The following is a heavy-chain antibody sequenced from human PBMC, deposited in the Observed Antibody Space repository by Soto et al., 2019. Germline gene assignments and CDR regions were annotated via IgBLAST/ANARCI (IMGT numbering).Heavy chain of an antibody. CDR2: IDPSDSYT. CDR3: ARHDYHDSSGYYYVRGYYYYGMDV. J-gene: IGHJ6*02. Sequence: GESLKISCKGSGYSFTSYWISWVRQMPGKGLEWMGRIDPSDSYTNYSPSFQGHVTISADKSISTAYLQWSSLKASDTAMYYCARHDYHDSSGYYYVRGYYYYGMDVWGQGTTVTVSS. CDR1: GYSFTSYW. V-gene: IGHV5-10-1*01. D-gene: IGHD3-22*01.